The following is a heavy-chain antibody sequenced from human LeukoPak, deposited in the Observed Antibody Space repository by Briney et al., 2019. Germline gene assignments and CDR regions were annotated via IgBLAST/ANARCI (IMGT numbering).Heavy chain of an antibody. Sequence: SETLSLTCTVSGGSISSSSYYWGWIRQPPGKGLEWIGSIYYSGSTYYNPSLKSRVTISVDTSKSQFSLKLSSVTAADTAVYYCARDRVECGGSCYQEYFQHWGQGTLVTVSS. CDR3: ARDRVECGGSCYQEYFQH. J-gene: IGHJ1*01. CDR1: GGSISSSSYY. CDR2: IYYSGST. V-gene: IGHV4-39*02. D-gene: IGHD2-15*01.